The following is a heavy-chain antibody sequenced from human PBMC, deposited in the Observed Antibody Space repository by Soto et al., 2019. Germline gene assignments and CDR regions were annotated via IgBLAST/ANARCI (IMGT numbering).Heavy chain of an antibody. V-gene: IGHV3-11*06. CDR2: ISSSSSYT. Sequence: PGGSLRLSCAASGFTFSDYYMSWIRQAPGKGLEWVSYISSSSSYTNYADSVKGRFTISRDNAKNSLYLQMNSLRAEDTAVYYCARGGSDLYYYYGMDVWGQGTTVTVSS. CDR1: GFTFSDYY. D-gene: IGHD3-16*01. J-gene: IGHJ6*02. CDR3: ARGGSDLYYYYGMDV.